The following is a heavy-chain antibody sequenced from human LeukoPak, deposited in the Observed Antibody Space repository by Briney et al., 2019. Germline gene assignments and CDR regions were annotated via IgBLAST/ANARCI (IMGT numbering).Heavy chain of an antibody. CDR1: GFTFSSYA. Sequence: PGGSLRLSCAASGFTFSSYAMSWVRQAPGKGLEWVSAISGSGGSTYYADSVKGRFTISRDNSKNTLYLQMNSLGAEDTAVYYCAKASGLYYYYGMDVWGQGTTVTVSS. CDR2: ISGSGGST. V-gene: IGHV3-23*01. D-gene: IGHD3-22*01. J-gene: IGHJ6*02. CDR3: AKASGLYYYYGMDV.